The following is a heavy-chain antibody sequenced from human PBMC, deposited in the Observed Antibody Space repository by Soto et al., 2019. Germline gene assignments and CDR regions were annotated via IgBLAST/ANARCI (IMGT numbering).Heavy chain of an antibody. CDR2: IYTSGTT. CDR3: ARGQYCGGDCYFSV. J-gene: IGHJ4*02. D-gene: IGHD2-21*02. CDR1: GGSISSYY. Sequence: SETLSLTCSVSGGSISSYYWSWIRQPAGKGLEWIGRIYTSGTTNYNPSLESRVTMSVDTSKNQFSLKLSSVTAADTAVYYCARGQYCGGDCYFSVWGQGTMVTFSS. V-gene: IGHV4-4*07.